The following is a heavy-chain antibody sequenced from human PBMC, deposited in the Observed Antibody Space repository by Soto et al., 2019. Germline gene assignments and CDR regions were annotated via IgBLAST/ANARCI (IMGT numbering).Heavy chain of an antibody. Sequence: EVQLLQSGAEVKKPGDSLKISCKASGNRFTSNCIGWLRQMPGKGLEWMGIIYPGDSDTRYSPSFQGQVTISVDKSISTAYLQWSSLKASDTAMYYCARHGGYCSGDRCYNDEFDYWGQGTLVTVSS. CDR2: IYPGDSDT. CDR1: GNRFTSNC. CDR3: ARHGGYCSGDRCYNDEFDY. D-gene: IGHD2-15*01. V-gene: IGHV5-51*01. J-gene: IGHJ4*02.